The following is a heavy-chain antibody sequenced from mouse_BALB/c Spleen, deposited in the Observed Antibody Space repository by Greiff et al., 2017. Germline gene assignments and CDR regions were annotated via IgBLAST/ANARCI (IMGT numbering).Heavy chain of an antibody. Sequence: VQLQQSGAELAKPGASVKMSCKASGYTFTSYWMHWVKQRPGQGLEWIGYINPSTGYTEYNQKFKDKATLTADKSSSTAYMQLSSLTSEDSAVYYCARYGYDPLFDYWGQGTTLTVSS. D-gene: IGHD2-2*01. CDR3: ARYGYDPLFDY. J-gene: IGHJ2*01. CDR1: GYTFTSYW. CDR2: INPSTGYT. V-gene: IGHV1-7*01.